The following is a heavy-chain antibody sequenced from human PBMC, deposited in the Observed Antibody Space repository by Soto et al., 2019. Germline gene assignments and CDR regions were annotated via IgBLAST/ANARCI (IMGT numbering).Heavy chain of an antibody. CDR3: ARGSWDDVSGHYYMDV. J-gene: IGHJ6*03. D-gene: IGHD5-12*01. CDR1: GDSVSSNSAG. CDR2: TYYKSRWFN. Sequence: SQTLSLTCAISGDSVSSNSAGWNWVRQTPSRGLEWLGRTYYKSRWFNNYAVSVKSRITINPDTSQNQFSLHLDSVTPEDTAVYFCARGSWDDVSGHYYMDVWGKGTTVNVS. V-gene: IGHV6-1*01.